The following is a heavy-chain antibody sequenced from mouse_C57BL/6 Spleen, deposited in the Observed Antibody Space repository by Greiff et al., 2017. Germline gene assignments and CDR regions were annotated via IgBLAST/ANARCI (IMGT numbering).Heavy chain of an antibody. V-gene: IGHV1-82*01. CDR2: IYPGDGDT. CDR1: GYAFSSSW. Sequence: QVQLQQSGPELVKPGASVKISCKASGYAFSSSWMNWVKQRPGKGLEWIGRIYPGDGDTNYNGKFKGKAKLTADKSSSTAYMQLSSLTSEDSAVYFCARLGSMDYWGQGTSVTVSS. CDR3: ARLGSMDY. J-gene: IGHJ4*01. D-gene: IGHD4-1*01.